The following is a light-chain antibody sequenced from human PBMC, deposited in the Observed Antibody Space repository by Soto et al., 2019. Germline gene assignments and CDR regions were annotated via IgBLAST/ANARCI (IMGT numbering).Light chain of an antibody. CDR1: SSDVGSFNF. CDR3: CSDAGSSTYV. Sequence: QSVLTQPASVSGSPGQSVTISCTRTSSDVGSFNFVSWYQQHPGKAPKVVIYEVTKRPSEVSNRFSGSKSGNTASLTFYGLQADDEADYYCCSDAGSSTYVFGTGTKVTVL. CDR2: EVT. J-gene: IGLJ1*01. V-gene: IGLV2-23*02.